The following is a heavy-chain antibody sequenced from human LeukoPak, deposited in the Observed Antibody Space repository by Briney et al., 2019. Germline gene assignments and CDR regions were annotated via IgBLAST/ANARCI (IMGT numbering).Heavy chain of an antibody. V-gene: IGHV1-2*02. Sequence: GASVKVSCKASGYTFTGYYMHWVRQAPGQGLEWMGWINPNSGGTNYAQKFQGRVTMTRDTSISTAYMDLSRLRSDDTAVYYCARVVGIVVVRDAFDIGGQGTMVTVSS. D-gene: IGHD3-22*01. CDR3: ARVVGIVVVRDAFDI. CDR2: INPNSGGT. J-gene: IGHJ3*02. CDR1: GYTFTGYY.